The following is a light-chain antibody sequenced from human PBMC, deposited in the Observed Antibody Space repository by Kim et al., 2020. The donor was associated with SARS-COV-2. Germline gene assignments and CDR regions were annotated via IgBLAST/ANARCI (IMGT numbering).Light chain of an antibody. V-gene: IGLV3-21*04. Sequence: SYELTQPPSVSVAPGKTARITCGGNNIGSKSVHWYQQKPGQAPVLVIYYDSDQPSGIPERFSGSNSGNTATLTISRVEAGEEADYYCQVWDSSSDHPVFG. CDR1: NIGSKS. J-gene: IGLJ3*02. CDR3: QVWDSSSDHPV. CDR2: YDS.